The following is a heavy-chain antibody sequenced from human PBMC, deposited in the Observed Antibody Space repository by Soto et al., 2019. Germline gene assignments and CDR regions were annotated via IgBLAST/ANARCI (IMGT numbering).Heavy chain of an antibody. V-gene: IGHV4-59*08. CDR1: GGSISSYY. CDR2: IYYSGTT. J-gene: IGHJ3*02. Sequence: SETLSLTCTVSGGSISSYYWSRIRQPPGKGLEWIGYIYYSGTTSYNPSLKSRVTISVDTSKNQFSLKLSSVTAADTAVYYCARQVYCSGASCYSRPYDSFDIWGQGTMVTVSS. CDR3: ARQVYCSGASCYSRPYDSFDI. D-gene: IGHD2-15*01.